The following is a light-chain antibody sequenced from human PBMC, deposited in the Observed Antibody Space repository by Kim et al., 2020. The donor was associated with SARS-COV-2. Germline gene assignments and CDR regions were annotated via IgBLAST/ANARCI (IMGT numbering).Light chain of an antibody. CDR1: SLRNYF. CDR3: NSRDRSGDQPLYV. Sequence: SSELTQDPAVSVALGRTVRITCQGDSLRNYFASWYQQKPGQAPLLVIYGKNIRPSGIPDRFSGSASGDTASLTITGDQAEDEAEYYCNSRDRSGDQPLYVFGSGTKVTVL. J-gene: IGLJ1*01. V-gene: IGLV3-19*01. CDR2: GKN.